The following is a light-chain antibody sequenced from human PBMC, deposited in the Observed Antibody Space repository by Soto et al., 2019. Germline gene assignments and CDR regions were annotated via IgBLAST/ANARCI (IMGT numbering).Light chain of an antibody. CDR3: QQLNSYPPF. J-gene: IGKJ3*01. CDR1: QGISSY. Sequence: DIQLTQSPSFLSASVGDRVTITCRASQGISSYLAWYQQKPGKAPKLLIYAASTLQSGVQSRFSGSRSGTEFTLTISSRQPEEFATYYCQQLNSYPPFFGPGTKLDIK. V-gene: IGKV1-9*01. CDR2: AAS.